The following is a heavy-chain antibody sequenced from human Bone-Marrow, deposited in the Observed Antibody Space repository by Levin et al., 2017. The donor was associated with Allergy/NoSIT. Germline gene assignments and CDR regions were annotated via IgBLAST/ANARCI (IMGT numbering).Heavy chain of an antibody. V-gene: IGHV1-18*01. CDR2: LDSSNGNT. Sequence: AASVKVSCKASGYTFSNYGINWVRQAPGQGLEWMGWLDSSNGNTDYAQKFQGRVTMTTDTSTNTASMELRSLRFDDTAVYYCARGGEKYEILTGLFDYWGQGTLITGSS. J-gene: IGHJ4*01. CDR1: GYTFSNYG. D-gene: IGHD3-9*01. CDR3: ARGGEKYEILTGLFDY.